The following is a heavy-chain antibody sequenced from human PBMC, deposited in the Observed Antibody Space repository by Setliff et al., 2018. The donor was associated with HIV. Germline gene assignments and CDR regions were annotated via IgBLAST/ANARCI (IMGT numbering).Heavy chain of an antibody. D-gene: IGHD3-22*01. CDR3: ARAGHYYDSRGTALDY. Sequence: SETLSLTCTVSGGSISSYYWSWIRQPAGKGLEWIGRIYPSGSTNYNPSLKSRVTMSVDTSKNQFSLKLNSVTAADTAVYYCARAGHYYDSRGTALDYWGQGTLVTVSS. CDR1: GGSISSYY. V-gene: IGHV4-4*07. CDR2: IYPSGST. J-gene: IGHJ4*02.